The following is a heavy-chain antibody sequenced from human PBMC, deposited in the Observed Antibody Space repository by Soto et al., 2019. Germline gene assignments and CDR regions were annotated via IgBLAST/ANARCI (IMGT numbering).Heavy chain of an antibody. V-gene: IGHV4-34*01. CDR3: ARGRSSVPDRRGIGYYGLDV. CDR1: GGSFSGYY. D-gene: IGHD3-3*01. CDR2: INDSGIT. J-gene: IGHJ6*02. Sequence: LSLTCVVNGGSFSGYYWSWIRQPPGKGLEWIGEINDSGITDSNPSLESRVTISVDMSKNQFSLKLNSVTAADTAVYHCARGRSSVPDRRGIGYYGLDVWGQGTTVTVSS.